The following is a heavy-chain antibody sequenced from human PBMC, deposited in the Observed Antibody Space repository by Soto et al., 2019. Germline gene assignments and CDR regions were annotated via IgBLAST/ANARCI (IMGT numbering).Heavy chain of an antibody. CDR1: GYTFTSYG. Sequence: ASVKVSCKASGYTFTSYGISWVRQAPGQGLEWMGWISAYNGNTNYAQKLQGRVTMTTDTSTSTAYMELRSLRSDDTAVYYCASWPDYYDSSGYYSFSYWGQGTLVTVSS. CDR2: ISAYNGNT. J-gene: IGHJ4*02. CDR3: ASWPDYYDSSGYYSFSY. D-gene: IGHD3-22*01. V-gene: IGHV1-18*01.